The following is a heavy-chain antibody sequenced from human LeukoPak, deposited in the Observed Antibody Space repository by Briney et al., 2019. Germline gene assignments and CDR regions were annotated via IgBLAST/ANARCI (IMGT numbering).Heavy chain of an antibody. V-gene: IGHV4-59*08. Sequence: SETLSLTCTVSGGSISSYYWSWIRQPPGKGLEWIGYIYYSGSTNYNPSLKSRVTISVDTSKNQFSLKLSSVTAADTAVYYCVRQADGYNYENAFDIWGQGTMVTVSS. D-gene: IGHD5-12*01. CDR1: GGSISSYY. J-gene: IGHJ3*02. CDR3: VRQADGYNYENAFDI. CDR2: IYYSGST.